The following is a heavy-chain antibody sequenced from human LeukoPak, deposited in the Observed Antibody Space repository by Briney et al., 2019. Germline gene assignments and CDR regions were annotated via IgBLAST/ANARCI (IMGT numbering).Heavy chain of an antibody. J-gene: IGHJ4*02. V-gene: IGHV3-23*01. CDR2: ISSSGGST. D-gene: IGHD3-10*01. CDR1: GFTFSSYA. CDR3: ARDLWFGEFDY. Sequence: GGSLRLSCAASGFTFSSYAMTWVRQAPGKGLEWVSSISSSGGSTYYADSVKGRFTISRENSKNMVYLQMNSLRAEDTAVYYCARDLWFGEFDYWGQGNLVTVSS.